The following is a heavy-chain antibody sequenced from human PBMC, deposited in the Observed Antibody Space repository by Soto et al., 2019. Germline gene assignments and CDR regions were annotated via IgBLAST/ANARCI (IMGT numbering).Heavy chain of an antibody. V-gene: IGHV1-69*01. CDR1: GVTFSNYA. CDR3: AHFSVGGPARSGAFDI. CDR2: IIPMFGTA. Sequence: QVQLVQSGAEVKKPGSSVKVSCKASGVTFSNYAINWVRQAPGQGLEWMGGIIPMFGTANYAQNYQARVTITADESTSTAHMELSSLRSEDTAVYFCAHFSVGGPARSGAFDIWGQGTMVTVSS. D-gene: IGHD2-2*01. J-gene: IGHJ3*02.